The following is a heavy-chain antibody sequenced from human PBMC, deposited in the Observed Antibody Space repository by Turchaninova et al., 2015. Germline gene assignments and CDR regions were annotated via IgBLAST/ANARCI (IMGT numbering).Heavy chain of an antibody. CDR3: ARGRSRGPTVRGAWFDP. CDR1: GGSFSCYY. CDR2: INHSGST. Sequence: QVQLQQWGAGLLKPSETLSLTCAAYGGSFSCYYGSWGRQPPGKGLEWIGEINHSGSTNYNPSLKSRVTISVDTSKNQFSLKLSSVTAADTAVYYCARGRSRGPTVRGAWFDPWGQGTLVTVSS. D-gene: IGHD4-17*01. V-gene: IGHV4-34*01. J-gene: IGHJ5*02.